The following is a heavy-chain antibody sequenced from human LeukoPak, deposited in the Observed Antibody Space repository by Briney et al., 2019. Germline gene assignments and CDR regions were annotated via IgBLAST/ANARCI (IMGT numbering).Heavy chain of an antibody. CDR3: ARRRAYSMVRGVMDY. CDR2: INHSGST. CDR1: GGSISSSSYY. J-gene: IGHJ4*02. D-gene: IGHD3-10*01. Sequence: SETLSLTCTVSGGSISSSSYYWGWIRQPPGKGLEWIGEINHSGSTNYNPSLKSRVTISVDTSKNQFSLKLSSVTAADTAVYYCARRRAYSMVRGVMDYWGQGTLVTVSS. V-gene: IGHV4-39*07.